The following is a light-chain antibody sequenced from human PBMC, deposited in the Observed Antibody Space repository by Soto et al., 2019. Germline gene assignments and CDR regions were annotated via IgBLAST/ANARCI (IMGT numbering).Light chain of an antibody. J-gene: IGKJ4*01. CDR3: LQRTNRLT. Sequence: EIVLTQSPATLSLSPGERATLSCRASQSVNTYLAWYQQKPGQAPRLLIYDASNRATGIPARFSGSGSGTDFPLTISSLEPEDFAIYYCLQRTNRLTFGGGTKVEIK. V-gene: IGKV3-11*01. CDR2: DAS. CDR1: QSVNTY.